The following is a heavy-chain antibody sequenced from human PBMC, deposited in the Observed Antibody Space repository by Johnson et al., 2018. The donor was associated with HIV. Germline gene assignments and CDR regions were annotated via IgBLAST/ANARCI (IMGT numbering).Heavy chain of an antibody. Sequence: VQLVESGGGLVKPGGSLRLSCAASGFTFSNAWMNWVRQVPGKGLEWVSAINSGGSTYYADSVKGRFTISRVISKNTLFLQMNSLRAEDTAVYYCARPVIAADDAFDIWGQGTMVTVSS. D-gene: IGHD6-13*01. CDR3: ARPVIAADDAFDI. CDR2: INSGGST. CDR1: GFTFSNAW. J-gene: IGHJ3*02. V-gene: IGHV3-66*04.